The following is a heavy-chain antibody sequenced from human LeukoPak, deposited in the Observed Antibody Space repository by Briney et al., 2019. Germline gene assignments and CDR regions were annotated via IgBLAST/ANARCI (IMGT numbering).Heavy chain of an antibody. CDR3: ARGQYRLVWFGDEISDGFDI. Sequence: GGSLRLSCAVSGFTFSSFAMHWVRQAPGKGLEWVAEITHDGSNKYYTDSVKGRFTISRDKSQNTLYLEMNSLRVEDTAVYYCARGQYRLVWFGDEISDGFDIWGQGTMVTVSS. CDR2: ITHDGSNK. V-gene: IGHV3-30*12. CDR1: GFTFSSFA. J-gene: IGHJ3*02. D-gene: IGHD3-10*01.